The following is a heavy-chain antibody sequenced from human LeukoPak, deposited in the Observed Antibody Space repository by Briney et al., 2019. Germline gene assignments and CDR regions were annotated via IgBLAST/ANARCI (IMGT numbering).Heavy chain of an antibody. D-gene: IGHD3-16*02. CDR3: ARGVITFGGVIVDFDY. Sequence: PGGSLRLSCAASGFTVSSNYMTWVRQAPGKGLEWVSSISSSSSYIYYADSVKGRFTISRDNAKNSLYLQMNSLRAEDTAVYYCARGVITFGGVIVDFDYWGQGTLVTVSS. J-gene: IGHJ4*02. CDR1: GFTVSSNY. CDR2: ISSSSSYI. V-gene: IGHV3-21*01.